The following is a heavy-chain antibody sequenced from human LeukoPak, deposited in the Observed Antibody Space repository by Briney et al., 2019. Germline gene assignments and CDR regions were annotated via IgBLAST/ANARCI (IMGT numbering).Heavy chain of an antibody. J-gene: IGHJ4*02. CDR2: LRPDTGAT. V-gene: IGHV1-2*02. Sequence: ASVKFSCKTSGYTFSAFYIHWVRQVPGQGLEWMGWLRPDTGATNFAQNFLGRVTMTGDTSISTAYMELSRLRPDDTAVYYCARVDTVGTVNPFYWGQGTLVTVSS. CDR3: ARVDTVGTVNPFY. D-gene: IGHD5-12*01. CDR1: GYTFSAFY.